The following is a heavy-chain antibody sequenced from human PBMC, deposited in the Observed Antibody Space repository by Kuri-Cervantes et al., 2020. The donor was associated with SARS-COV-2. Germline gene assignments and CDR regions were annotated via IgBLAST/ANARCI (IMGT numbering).Heavy chain of an antibody. J-gene: IGHJ3*02. CDR2: LYWDTDK. Sequence: SGPTLVKPTQTLTLTCTFSGFSLTTRGVGVGWIRQPPGEALEWLGILYWDTDKRYGPSLKSRLTITKDSSKNQVVLTMTNMDPVDTATYYCAHRRLFTDAFDIWGQGTMVTVSS. CDR3: AHRRLFTDAFDI. D-gene: IGHD2-21*01. V-gene: IGHV2-5*05. CDR1: GFSLTTRGVG.